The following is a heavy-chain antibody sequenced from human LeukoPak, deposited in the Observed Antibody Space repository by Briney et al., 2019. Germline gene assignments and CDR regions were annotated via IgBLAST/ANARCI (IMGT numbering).Heavy chain of an antibody. CDR3: ARRGSITIFGVAGIFDY. CDR2: IYHSGST. Sequence: SETLSLTCTVSGYSISSGYYWGWIRQPPGKGLEWIGSIYHSGSTYYNPSLKSRVTISVDTSKNQFSLKLSSVTAAGTAVYYCARRGSITIFGVAGIFDYWGQGTLVTVSS. D-gene: IGHD3-3*01. CDR1: GYSISSGYY. V-gene: IGHV4-38-2*02. J-gene: IGHJ4*02.